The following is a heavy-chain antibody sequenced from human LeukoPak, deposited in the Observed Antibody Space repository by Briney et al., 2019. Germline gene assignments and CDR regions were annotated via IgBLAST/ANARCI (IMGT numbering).Heavy chain of an antibody. V-gene: IGHV4-59*01. CDR1: GGSIRSYY. CDR2: IYYSGNT. Sequence: SETLSLTCTVSGGSIRSYYWSWIRQPPGKGLEWIGYIYYSGNTNYNPSLKSRVTISVDPSKNQFSLKLSSVTAADTAVYYCARDQASGWYRWFDPWGQGTLVTVSS. D-gene: IGHD6-19*01. J-gene: IGHJ5*02. CDR3: ARDQASGWYRWFDP.